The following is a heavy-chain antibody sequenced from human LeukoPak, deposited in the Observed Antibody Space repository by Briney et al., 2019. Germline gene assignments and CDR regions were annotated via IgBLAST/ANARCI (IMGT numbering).Heavy chain of an antibody. V-gene: IGHV4-38-2*01. Sequence: PSETLSLTCAVSGYSISSGYYWGWIRQPPGKGLEWIGNIYHRGSTYYNPSLESRVTISVDTSKNQFSLKLSSVTAADTAVYYCARLSTAMVDDYWGQGTLVTVSS. D-gene: IGHD5-18*01. CDR1: GYSISSGYY. CDR3: ARLSTAMVDDY. CDR2: IYHRGST. J-gene: IGHJ4*02.